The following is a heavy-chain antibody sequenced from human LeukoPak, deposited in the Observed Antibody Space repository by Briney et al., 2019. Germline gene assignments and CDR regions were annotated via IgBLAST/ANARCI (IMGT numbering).Heavy chain of an antibody. J-gene: IGHJ4*02. CDR3: VRDVWGDRDGFFEY. CDR1: GFTFGSYW. V-gene: IGHV3-74*01. D-gene: IGHD5-24*01. Sequence: GGSLRLSCAASGFTFGSYWMHWVRLVPGKGLMWVARVNLDGRSTSYAESVKGRFTISRDNAKFTVYLQMNSLRADDTAVYYCVRDVWGDRDGFFEYWGQGALVTVST. CDR2: VNLDGRST.